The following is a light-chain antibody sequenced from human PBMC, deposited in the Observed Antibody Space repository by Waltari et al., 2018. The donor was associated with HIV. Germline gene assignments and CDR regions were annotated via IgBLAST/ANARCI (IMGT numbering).Light chain of an antibody. V-gene: IGLV2-11*01. Sequence: QSALTQPRSVSGSPGQSVTISCTGTSSDAGGYNYVSWYQQNPGKAPKFIIYDVTKRPSGVPDRFAGSKSGNTASLTISGLQAEDEADYYCCSYAGNYPVLFGGGTKLTVL. J-gene: IGLJ3*02. CDR2: DVT. CDR3: CSYAGNYPVL. CDR1: SSDAGGYNY.